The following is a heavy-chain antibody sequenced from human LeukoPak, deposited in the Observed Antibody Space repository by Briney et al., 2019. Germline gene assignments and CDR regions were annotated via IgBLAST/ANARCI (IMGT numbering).Heavy chain of an antibody. V-gene: IGHV4-39*07. CDR3: ATLGFSSSYYYYFDH. J-gene: IGHJ4*02. CDR1: GGSISSSSYY. Sequence: PSETLSLTCTVSGGSISSSSYYWGWIRQPPGKGLEWIGSIYYSGSTYYNPSLKSRVTISVDTSKNQFSLKLSSVSAADTAVYYCATLGFSSSYYYYFDHWGQGTLVTVSS. CDR2: IYYSGST. D-gene: IGHD3-22*01.